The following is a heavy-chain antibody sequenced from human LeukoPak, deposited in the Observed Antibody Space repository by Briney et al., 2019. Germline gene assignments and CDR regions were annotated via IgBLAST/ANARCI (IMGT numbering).Heavy chain of an antibody. CDR1: GFTFSSYD. D-gene: IGHD2-15*01. J-gene: IGHJ4*02. Sequence: GGSLRLSCAASGFTFSSYDMHWVRQATGKGLEWVSSINGNGGSTYYADSVKGRFTISRDNSKNTLYLQMNSLRAEDTAIYYCAKIGGSVVYWGQGALVTVSS. V-gene: IGHV3-23*01. CDR3: AKIGGSVVY. CDR2: INGNGGST.